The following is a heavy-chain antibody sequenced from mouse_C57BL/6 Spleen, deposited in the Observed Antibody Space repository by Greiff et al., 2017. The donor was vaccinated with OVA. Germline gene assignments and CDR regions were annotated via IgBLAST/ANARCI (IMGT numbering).Heavy chain of an antibody. CDR2: IYPGSGST. CDR1: GYTFTSYW. CDR3: AYDGYGY. V-gene: IGHV1-55*01. D-gene: IGHD2-3*01. J-gene: IGHJ2*01. Sequence: QVQLQQPGAELVKPGASVKMSCKASGYTFTSYWITWVKQRPGKGLEWIGDIYPGSGSTNYNEKLKSKATLTVDTFYSTAYMQLSSLTSEDSAVYYWAYDGYGYWGQGTTLTVSS.